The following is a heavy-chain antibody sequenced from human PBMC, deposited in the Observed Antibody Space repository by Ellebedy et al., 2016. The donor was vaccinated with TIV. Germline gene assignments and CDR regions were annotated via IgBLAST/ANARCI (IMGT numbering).Heavy chain of an antibody. D-gene: IGHD2-2*01. CDR3: STIVVVPAALYYFDY. Sequence: GGSLRLSXAASGFTFSSYAMSWVRQAPGKGLEWVGRIKSKTDGGTTDYAAPVKGRFTISRDDSKNTLYLQMNSLKTEDTAVYYCSTIVVVPAALYYFDYWGQGTLVTVSS. CDR1: GFTFSSYA. V-gene: IGHV3-15*01. J-gene: IGHJ4*02. CDR2: IKSKTDGGTT.